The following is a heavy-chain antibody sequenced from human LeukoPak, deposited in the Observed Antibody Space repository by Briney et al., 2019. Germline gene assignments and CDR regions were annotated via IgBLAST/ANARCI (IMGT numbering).Heavy chain of an antibody. D-gene: IGHD1-26*01. Sequence: GGSLRLSCAASGFTFSSYAMSWVRQAPGKGLEWVSSIDSSSGYIYYADSVKGRFSVSRDNAKNSLYLQMNSLRAEDTAVYYCARGHSGSYQRTDAFDIWGQGTMVTVSS. CDR1: GFTFSSYA. J-gene: IGHJ3*02. CDR2: IDSSSGYI. V-gene: IGHV3-21*01. CDR3: ARGHSGSYQRTDAFDI.